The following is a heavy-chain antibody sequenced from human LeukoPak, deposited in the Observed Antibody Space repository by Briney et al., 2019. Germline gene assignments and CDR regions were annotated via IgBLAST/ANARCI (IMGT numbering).Heavy chain of an antibody. CDR1: GYSFTSYW. Sequence: GESLKISCKGSGYSFTSYWIGWVRQMPGKGLEWMGVIYPGDSDIRYSPSLQGQVTISAGKSISTAYLQWSSLKASDTAMYYCARHKGITGTADDWGQGTLVTVSS. D-gene: IGHD1-7*01. V-gene: IGHV5-51*01. J-gene: IGHJ4*02. CDR3: ARHKGITGTADD. CDR2: IYPGDSDI.